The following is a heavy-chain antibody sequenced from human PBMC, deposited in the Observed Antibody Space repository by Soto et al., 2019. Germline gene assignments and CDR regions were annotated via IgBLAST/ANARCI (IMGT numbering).Heavy chain of an antibody. CDR3: ARKDYYGAGVYYFDH. J-gene: IGHJ4*02. D-gene: IGHD3-10*01. CDR2: INAANGDT. CDR1: GYTFTAYP. V-gene: IGHV1-3*01. Sequence: SVKVSCTASGYTFTAYPMHWVRQAPGQRLEWMGWINAANGDTGYSQKFHDRVTFTRDTSATTVYMELSSLTSEDTAVYYCARKDYYGAGVYYFDHWGQGTLVTVSS.